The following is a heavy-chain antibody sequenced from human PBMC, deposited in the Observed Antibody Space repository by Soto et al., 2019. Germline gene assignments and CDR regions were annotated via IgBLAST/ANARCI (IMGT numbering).Heavy chain of an antibody. CDR1: GYTFTSYG. D-gene: IGHD3-10*01. Sequence: GASVKVSCKASGYTFTSYGISWVRQAPGQGLEWMGWISAYNGNTNYAQKLQGRVTMTTDTSTSTAYMELRSLRSDDTAVYYCARDRNRITMVRGVITTYNCFDPWGQGTLVTVSS. CDR2: ISAYNGNT. J-gene: IGHJ5*02. V-gene: IGHV1-18*01. CDR3: ARDRNRITMVRGVITTYNCFDP.